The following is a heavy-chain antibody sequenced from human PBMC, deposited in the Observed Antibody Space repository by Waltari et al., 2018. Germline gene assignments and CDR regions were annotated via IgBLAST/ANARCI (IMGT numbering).Heavy chain of an antibody. CDR2: IIPIFGTA. D-gene: IGHD3-3*01. J-gene: IGHJ6*03. V-gene: IGHV1-69*12. Sequence: QVQLVQSGAEVKKPGSSVKVSCKASGGTFSSYAISWVRQAPGQGLEWMGGIIPIFGTANYAQKFQGRVTITADESPSKAYMELSSLRSEETAVYYCARGSGVYDFWSGYYSYYYMDVWGKGTTVTVSS. CDR3: ARGSGVYDFWSGYYSYYYMDV. CDR1: GGTFSSYA.